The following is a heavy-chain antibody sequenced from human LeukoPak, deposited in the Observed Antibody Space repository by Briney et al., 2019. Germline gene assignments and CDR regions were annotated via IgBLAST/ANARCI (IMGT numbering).Heavy chain of an antibody. J-gene: IGHJ4*02. CDR3: AGVLSGYYPQYYFDY. V-gene: IGHV3-21*01. CDR1: GFTFSSYA. CDR2: ISSSSSYI. D-gene: IGHD3-3*01. Sequence: GGSLRLSCAASGFTFSSYAMSWVRQAPGKGLEWVSSISSSSSYIYYADSVKGRFTISRDNAKNSLYLQMNSLRAEDTAVYYCAGVLSGYYPQYYFDYWGQGTLVTVSS.